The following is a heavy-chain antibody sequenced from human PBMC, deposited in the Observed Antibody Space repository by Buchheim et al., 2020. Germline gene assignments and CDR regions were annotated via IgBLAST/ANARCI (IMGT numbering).Heavy chain of an antibody. Sequence: QVQLVQSGAEVKKPRASVKVSCKASGYTFTGYYMHWVRQAPGQGLEWMGWINPNSGGTNYAQKFQGWVTMTRDTSINTPYMELSRLRSDDTAVYYCARDKSRTTYWVTTNAFDIWGQGA. V-gene: IGHV1-2*04. D-gene: IGHD4-17*01. CDR2: INPNSGGT. CDR1: GYTFTGYY. CDR3: ARDKSRTTYWVTTNAFDI. J-gene: IGHJ3*02.